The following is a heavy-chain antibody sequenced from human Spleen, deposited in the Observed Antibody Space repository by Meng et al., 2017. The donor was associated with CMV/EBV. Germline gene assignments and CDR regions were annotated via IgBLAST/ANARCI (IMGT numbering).Heavy chain of an antibody. CDR1: FTFSNAW. D-gene: IGHD4-11*01. V-gene: IGHV3-15*01. J-gene: IGHJ4*02. CDR3: TQNHGRGTVTPLDY. Sequence: FTFSNAWMSWVRQAPGKGLEWVGRIKSKTDGGTTDYAAPVKGRFTISRDDSKNTLYLQMNSLKTEDTAVYYCTQNHGRGTVTPLDYWGQGTLVTVSS. CDR2: IKSKTDGGTT.